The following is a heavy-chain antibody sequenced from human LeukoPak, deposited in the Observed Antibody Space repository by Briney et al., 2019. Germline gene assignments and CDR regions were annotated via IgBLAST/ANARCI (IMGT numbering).Heavy chain of an antibody. V-gene: IGHV3-7*01. CDR2: IKQDGSEK. D-gene: IGHD4-23*01. CDR3: ARDLPRMVTHYFDY. CDR1: GFTFSSYW. J-gene: IGHJ4*02. Sequence: PGGSLRLSCAASGFTFSSYWMSWVRQAPGKGLEWVANIKQDGSEKYYVDSVKGRFTISRDNAKNSLYLQMNSLRAEDTAVYYCARDLPRMVTHYFDYWGQGTLVTVSS.